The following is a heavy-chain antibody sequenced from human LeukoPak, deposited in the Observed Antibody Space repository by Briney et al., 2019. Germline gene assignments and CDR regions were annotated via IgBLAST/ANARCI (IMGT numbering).Heavy chain of an antibody. Sequence: GGSLRLSCAASEFTLSDYYMSWIRQAPGKGLEWVSYISRSGTTIHYADSVKGRFTISRDNAKNSLYLQMNSLRADDTAVYFCARDKFETSGCLDYWGQGALVTVSS. CDR2: ISRSGTTI. J-gene: IGHJ4*02. D-gene: IGHD6-19*01. CDR1: EFTLSDYY. V-gene: IGHV3-11*01. CDR3: ARDKFETSGCLDY.